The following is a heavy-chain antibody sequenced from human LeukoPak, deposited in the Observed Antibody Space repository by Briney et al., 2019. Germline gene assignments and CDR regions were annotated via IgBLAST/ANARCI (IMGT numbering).Heavy chain of an antibody. Sequence: SETLSLTCTVSGCSVSSGSYYWSWIRQPPGKGLEWIGDIYYSWSTNYNPSLKSRFTISVDTSKNQSSLKLSSVTAADTAVYYCARDKTNWFDPWGQGTLVTVSS. CDR2: IYYSWST. V-gene: IGHV4-61*01. CDR3: ARDKTNWFDP. J-gene: IGHJ5*02. CDR1: GCSVSSGSYY.